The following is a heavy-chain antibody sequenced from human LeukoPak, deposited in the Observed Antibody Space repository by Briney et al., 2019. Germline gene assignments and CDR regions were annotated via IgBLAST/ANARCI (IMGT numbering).Heavy chain of an antibody. CDR3: ARGDQQLDTKYCFYSYYLDV. D-gene: IGHD6-13*01. Sequence: SETLSLTCAVYGGSFSGYYWSWIRQPPGQGLEWIGEINHSGSTNYNPSLKSRVTISVDTSKNQFSLKLSSVTAADTAIYYCARGDQQLDTKYCFYSYYLDVWGKGTTVSVSS. CDR1: GGSFSGYY. V-gene: IGHV4-34*01. CDR2: INHSGST. J-gene: IGHJ6*03.